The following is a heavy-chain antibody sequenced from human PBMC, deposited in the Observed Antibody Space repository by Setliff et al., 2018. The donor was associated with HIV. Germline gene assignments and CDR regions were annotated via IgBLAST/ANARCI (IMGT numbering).Heavy chain of an antibody. Sequence: LRLSCAVSGFTFRTYWMSWVRQTPGKGLEWVANIKPDGSEKYYVDSVKGRFAISRDNAKNSLSLQMNSLRADDTAVYYCARDYYGGFGDYDFGDYFDYWGQGALVTVSS. J-gene: IGHJ4*02. V-gene: IGHV3-7*03. CDR1: GFTFRTYW. CDR2: IKPDGSEK. CDR3: ARDYYGGFGDYDFGDYFDY. D-gene: IGHD4-17*01.